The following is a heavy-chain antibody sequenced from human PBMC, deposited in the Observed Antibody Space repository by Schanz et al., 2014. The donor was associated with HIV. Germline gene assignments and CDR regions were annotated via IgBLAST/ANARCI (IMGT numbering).Heavy chain of an antibody. J-gene: IGHJ4*02. CDR2: IKSGSTIK. D-gene: IGHD5-12*01. Sequence: DVQLVESGGGLEQPGGSLRLSCAASGFMFSTYAMHWVRQAPGKGLEWVSKIKSGSTIKNYADSVKGRFTISRDNAKNSLYLQMNSLREDDTAIYYCVRDCVSGCPADYWGQGTLVTVSS. V-gene: IGHV3-48*02. CDR3: VRDCVSGCPADY. CDR1: GFMFSTYA.